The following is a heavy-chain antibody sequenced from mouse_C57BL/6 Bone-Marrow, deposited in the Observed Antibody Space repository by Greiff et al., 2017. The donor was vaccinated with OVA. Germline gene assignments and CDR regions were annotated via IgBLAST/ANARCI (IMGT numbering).Heavy chain of an antibody. J-gene: IGHJ3*01. D-gene: IGHD1-1*01. CDR2: IWSGGST. CDR1: GFSLTSSG. CDR3: ARICYYPWFAY. Sequence: QVQLQQSGPGLVRPSQSLSITCTVSGFSLTSSGVHWVRQSPGKGLEWLGVIWSGGSTDYNAAFISRLSISKDNSKSQVFFKLNSLQADDTAIYYCARICYYPWFAYWGQGTLVTVSA. V-gene: IGHV2-2*01.